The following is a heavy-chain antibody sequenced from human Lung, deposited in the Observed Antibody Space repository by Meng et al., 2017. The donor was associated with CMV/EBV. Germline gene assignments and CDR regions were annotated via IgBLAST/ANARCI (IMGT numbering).Heavy chain of an antibody. CDR2: IYFSGNT. J-gene: IGHJ4*02. Sequence: QLQRTEAGPGQVQPSGTQFLTCRVLGGSISSSSYYWGWIRQSPGKGLEWIGSIYFSGNTYYNPSLKSRVTMSVGTAQNKFSLTLRSVTAADTAVYYCVTETGYNYDNWGQGALVTVSS. V-gene: IGHV4-39*07. CDR1: GGSISSSSYY. D-gene: IGHD5-24*01. CDR3: VTETGYNYDN.